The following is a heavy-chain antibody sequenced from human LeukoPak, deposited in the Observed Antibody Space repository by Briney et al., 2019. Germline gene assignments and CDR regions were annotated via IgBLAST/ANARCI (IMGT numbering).Heavy chain of an antibody. D-gene: IGHD6-6*01. CDR3: ARQQQLVRGYFDY. CDR2: IYPGDSDT. V-gene: IGHV5-51*01. CDR1: GYSFTSSW. Sequence: GESLKISCKGSGYSFTSSWIGWVRQMPGKGLEWMGIIYPGDSDTRYSPSFQGQVTISADKSSSTAYLQWSSLRASDTAMYYCARQQQLVRGYFDYWGQGTLVTVSS. J-gene: IGHJ4*02.